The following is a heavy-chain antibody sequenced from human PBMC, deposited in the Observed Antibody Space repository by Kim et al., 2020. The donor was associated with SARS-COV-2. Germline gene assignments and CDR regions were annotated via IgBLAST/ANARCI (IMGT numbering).Heavy chain of an antibody. CDR1: GYTFTSYG. V-gene: IGHV1-18*04. Sequence: ASVKVSCKASGYTFTSYGISWVRQAPGQGLEWMGWISANNGNTNYAQKLQGRVTMTTDTSTSTAYMELRSLRSDDTAVYYCARDSRTGYSYGYPPDAFDIWGQGTMVTVSS. CDR2: ISANNGNT. CDR3: ARDSRTGYSYGYPPDAFDI. D-gene: IGHD5-18*01. J-gene: IGHJ3*02.